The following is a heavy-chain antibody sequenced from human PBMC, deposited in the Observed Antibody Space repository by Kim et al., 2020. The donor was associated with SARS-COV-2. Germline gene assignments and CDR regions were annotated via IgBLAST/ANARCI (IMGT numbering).Heavy chain of an antibody. J-gene: IGHJ4*02. V-gene: IGHV2-5*01. Sequence: PSLKSRLTITKDTSKNQVVLTMTNMDPVDTATYYCAHLSAVVVAATPFDYWGQGTLVTVSS. CDR3: AHLSAVVVAATPFDY. D-gene: IGHD2-15*01.